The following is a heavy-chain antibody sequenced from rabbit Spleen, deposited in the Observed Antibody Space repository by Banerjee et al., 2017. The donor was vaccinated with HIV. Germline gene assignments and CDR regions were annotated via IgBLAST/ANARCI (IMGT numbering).Heavy chain of an antibody. CDR3: AGGDGYAYGGYDL. V-gene: IGHV1S40*01. CDR2: IYTGSTGTI. J-gene: IGHJ6*01. CDR1: GFSFSSTHW. D-gene: IGHD6-1*01. Sequence: QSLEESGGDLVKPEASLTLTCTASGFSFSSTHWIYWVRQAPGKGLEWIGTIYTGSTGTIDYANWAKGRFTISRTSSTTATLQMTSLTAADTATYFCAGGDGYAYGGYDLWGPGTLVTVS.